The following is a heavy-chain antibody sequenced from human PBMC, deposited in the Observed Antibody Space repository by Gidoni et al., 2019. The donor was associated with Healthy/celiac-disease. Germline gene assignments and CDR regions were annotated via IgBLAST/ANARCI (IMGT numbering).Heavy chain of an antibody. V-gene: IGHV3-73*02. J-gene: IGHJ4*02. D-gene: IGHD6-19*01. CDR3: TTRIAVAVRRGYYFDY. CDR1: GFTFSGSA. Sequence: EVQLVESGGGLVQPGGSLKLSCAASGFTFSGSARHWVRQASGKGLEWVGRIRSKANSYATAYAASVKGRFTISRDDSKNTAYLQMNSLKTEDTAVYYCTTRIAVAVRRGYYFDYWGQGTLVTVSS. CDR2: IRSKANSYAT.